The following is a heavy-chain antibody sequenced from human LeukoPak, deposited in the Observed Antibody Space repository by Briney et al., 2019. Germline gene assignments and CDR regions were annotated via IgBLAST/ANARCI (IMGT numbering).Heavy chain of an antibody. Sequence: GGSLRLSCAASGFTFSSYGMHWVRQAPGKGLEWVSAISGSGGSTYYADSVKGRFTISRDNSKNTLYLQMNSLRAEDTAVYYCAKESDYYDSSGYPEYYFDYWGQGTLVTVSS. CDR3: AKESDYYDSSGYPEYYFDY. J-gene: IGHJ4*02. D-gene: IGHD3-22*01. CDR1: GFTFSSYG. V-gene: IGHV3-23*01. CDR2: ISGSGGST.